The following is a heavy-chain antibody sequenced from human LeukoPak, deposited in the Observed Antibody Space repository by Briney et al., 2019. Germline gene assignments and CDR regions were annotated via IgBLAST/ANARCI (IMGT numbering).Heavy chain of an antibody. CDR3: ARDNGYSSSWYPRK. CDR2: INPNSGGT. CDR1: GYIFTGYY. V-gene: IGHV1-2*02. J-gene: IGHJ4*02. D-gene: IGHD6-13*01. Sequence: ASVKVSCKASGYIFTGYYMHWVRQAPGQGLEWMGWINPNSGGTNSAQKIQGRVTMTTDTSTSTAYMELRSLRSDDTAVYYCARDNGYSSSWYPRKWGQGTLVTVSS.